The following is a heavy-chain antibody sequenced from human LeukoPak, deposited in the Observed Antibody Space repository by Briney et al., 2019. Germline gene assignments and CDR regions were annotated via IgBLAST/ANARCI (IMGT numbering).Heavy chain of an antibody. Sequence: GGSLRLSYAGSAFTFSSYWMSWVRQAPGKGPEWVANIKDDGSEKYYLDSVKGRFTISRDNAKNSLYLQMNSLRAEDTAVYSCARIKEYGFDIWGQGTMVTVSS. CDR3: ARIKEYGFDI. CDR1: AFTFSSYW. CDR2: IKDDGSEK. D-gene: IGHD3-10*01. J-gene: IGHJ3*02. V-gene: IGHV3-7*01.